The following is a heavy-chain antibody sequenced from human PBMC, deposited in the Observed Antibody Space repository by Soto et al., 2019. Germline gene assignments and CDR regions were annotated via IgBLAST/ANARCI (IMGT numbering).Heavy chain of an antibody. CDR2: IYSGGST. CDR1: GFTVSSNY. D-gene: IGHD2-21*02. Sequence: GGSLRLSCAASGFTVSSNYMSWVRQAPGKGLEWVSVIYSGGSTYYADSVKGRFTISRHNSKNTLYLQMNSLRAEDTAVYYCARELVRGDDWPVFDYWGQGTLVTVSS. CDR3: ARELVRGDDWPVFDY. V-gene: IGHV3-53*04. J-gene: IGHJ4*02.